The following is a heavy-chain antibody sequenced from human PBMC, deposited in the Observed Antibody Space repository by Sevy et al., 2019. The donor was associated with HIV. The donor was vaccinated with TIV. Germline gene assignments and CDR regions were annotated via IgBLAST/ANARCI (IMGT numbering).Heavy chain of an antibody. Sequence: SETLSLTCAVYVGSFSGYYWSWIRQPPGKGLEWIGEINHSGSTNYNPSLKSRVTISVDTSKNQFSLKLSSVTAADTAVYYCARGTRRYGMDVWGQGTTVTVSS. V-gene: IGHV4-34*01. CDR2: INHSGST. J-gene: IGHJ6*02. CDR3: ARGTRRYGMDV. CDR1: VGSFSGYY.